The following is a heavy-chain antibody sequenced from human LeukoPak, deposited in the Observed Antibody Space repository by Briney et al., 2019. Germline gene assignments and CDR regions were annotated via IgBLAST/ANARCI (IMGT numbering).Heavy chain of an antibody. D-gene: IGHD3-10*01. CDR3: GRGITMVRGSISTDTGYYFDY. Sequence: PGGSLRLSCAASGFTFSSYGMHWVRQAPGKGLEWVAFIRYDGSNKYYADSVKGRFTISRDNSKNTLYLQMNSLRAEDTAVYYCGRGITMVRGSISTDTGYYFDYWGQGTLVTVSS. CDR1: GFTFSSYG. V-gene: IGHV3-30*02. J-gene: IGHJ4*02. CDR2: IRYDGSNK.